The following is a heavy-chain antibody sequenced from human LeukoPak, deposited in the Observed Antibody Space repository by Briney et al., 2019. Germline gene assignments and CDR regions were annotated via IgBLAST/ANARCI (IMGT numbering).Heavy chain of an antibody. CDR2: ITTTAHGATT. CDR1: GLTFSDVW. J-gene: IGHJ4*02. Sequence: GGSLRLSCAVSGLTFSDVWMSWVRQAPGKGLEWVGRITTTAHGATTDYAAPVKGRFTISRDDSKNTVYLQMNSLKTEDTALCYCSEGLAYWGQGTLVTVSS. CDR3: SEGLAY. V-gene: IGHV3-15*01.